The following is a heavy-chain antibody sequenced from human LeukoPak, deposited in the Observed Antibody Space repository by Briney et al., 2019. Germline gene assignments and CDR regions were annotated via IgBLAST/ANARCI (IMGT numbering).Heavy chain of an antibody. J-gene: IGHJ2*01. CDR2: IYYSGST. V-gene: IGHV4-59*01. CDR3: ARDSYGGNPYWYFDL. D-gene: IGHD4-23*01. Sequence: SETLSLTCTVSGGSISSYYWSWIRQPPGKGLEWIGYIYYSGSTNYNPSLKSRVTISVDTSKNQFSLKLSSVTAADTAVYYCARDSYGGNPYWYFDLWGRGTLVTVSS. CDR1: GGSISSYY.